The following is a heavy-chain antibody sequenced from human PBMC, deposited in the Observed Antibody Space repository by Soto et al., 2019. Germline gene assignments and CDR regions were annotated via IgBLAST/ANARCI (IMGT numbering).Heavy chain of an antibody. V-gene: IGHV4-30-4*01. CDR1: GGSINSGDYY. D-gene: IGHD3-22*01. Sequence: TLSLTCTVSGGSINSGDYYWSWIRQPPGKGLEWIGYISYSGSTYHNPSLKSRINISVDTSKNQFSLKLNSLTAADTAVYYCATVPTYYYDRSGYANAFDVWGHGTMVTVSS. J-gene: IGHJ3*01. CDR2: ISYSGST. CDR3: ATVPTYYYDRSGYANAFDV.